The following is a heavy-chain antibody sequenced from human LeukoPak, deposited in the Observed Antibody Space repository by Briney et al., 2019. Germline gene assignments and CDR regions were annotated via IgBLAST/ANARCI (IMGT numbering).Heavy chain of an antibody. D-gene: IGHD3-22*01. V-gene: IGHV3-21*01. CDR3: ARETGDSSGYWGLDY. Sequence: NPGGSLRLSCAASGFTFSSYSMNWVRQAPGKGLEWVSSISSSSSYIYYADSVKGRFTISGDNAKNSLYLQMNSLRAEDTAVYYCARETGDSSGYWGLDYWGQGTLVTVSS. CDR2: ISSSSSYI. J-gene: IGHJ4*02. CDR1: GFTFSSYS.